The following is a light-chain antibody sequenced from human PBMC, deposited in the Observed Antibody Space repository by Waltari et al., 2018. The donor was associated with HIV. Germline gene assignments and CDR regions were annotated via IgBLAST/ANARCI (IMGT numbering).Light chain of an antibody. CDR3: LTWDTGIGV. J-gene: IGLJ3*02. CDR1: SGHSNYA. V-gene: IGLV4-69*01. CDR2: VNSDGSH. Sequence: QVVLTQSPSASASLGASVKLTCTLSSGHSNYAIAWHQQQSEEGPGDLMKVNSDGSHNKGDGIPERFSGSSSGAERYLTVASLQSEDEADDYCLTWDTGIGVFGGGTKLTVL.